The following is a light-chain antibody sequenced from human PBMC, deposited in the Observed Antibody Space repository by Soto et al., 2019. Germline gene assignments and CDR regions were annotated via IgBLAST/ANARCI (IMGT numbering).Light chain of an antibody. CDR3: QQYNSWPET. CDR2: GAS. CDR1: QSVNSN. Sequence: EIVMTQSPATLSVSPGERATLSCRASQSVNSNLAWYQQKPGQAPRLLIYGASTRATGSPGRFSGSGFGTEFTLTISSLQSEDFAVYFCQQYNSWPETFGQGTKVEIK. V-gene: IGKV3-15*01. J-gene: IGKJ1*01.